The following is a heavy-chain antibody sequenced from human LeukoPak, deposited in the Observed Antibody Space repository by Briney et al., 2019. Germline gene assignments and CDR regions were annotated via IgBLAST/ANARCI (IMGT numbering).Heavy chain of an antibody. CDR1: GGSFSGYY. J-gene: IGHJ6*03. CDR3: ARGRRYSGSYYYYYMDV. CDR2: INHSGST. Sequence: PSETLSLTCAVYGGSFSGYYWSWIRQPPGKGLEWIGEINHSGSTNYNPSLKSRVTISVDTSKNQFSLKLSSVTAADTAVYYCARGRRYSGSYYYYYMDVWGKGTTFTVSS. V-gene: IGHV4-34*01. D-gene: IGHD1-26*01.